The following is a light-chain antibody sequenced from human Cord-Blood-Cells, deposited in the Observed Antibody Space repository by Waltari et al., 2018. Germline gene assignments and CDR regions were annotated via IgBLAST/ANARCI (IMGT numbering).Light chain of an antibody. CDR2: GAS. Sequence: ELVMTQSPATLSVSPGESATLSCRASQSVSSNLAWYQQKPGQAPRLLIYGASTSATGIPARFSGSGSGTEFTLTISSLQSEDFAVFYCQQYNNWPYTFGQGTKLEIK. J-gene: IGKJ2*01. CDR3: QQYNNWPYT. CDR1: QSVSSN. V-gene: IGKV3-15*01.